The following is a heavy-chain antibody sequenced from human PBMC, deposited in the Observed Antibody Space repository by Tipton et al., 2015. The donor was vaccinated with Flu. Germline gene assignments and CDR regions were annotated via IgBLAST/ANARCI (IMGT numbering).Heavy chain of an antibody. CDR1: GVSINSGSFY. CDR2: IHTNGGT. D-gene: IGHD6-25*01. Sequence: TLSLTCSASGVSINSGSFYWSWIRQPAGKGLEWVGRIHTNGGTDYAAPLEGRVAVSTDTSRNQFFLKLNSVTAADTAVYYCAKHTAGRRMGDFAYWGQGILVTVSS. J-gene: IGHJ4*02. V-gene: IGHV4-61*02. CDR3: AKHTAGRRMGDFAY.